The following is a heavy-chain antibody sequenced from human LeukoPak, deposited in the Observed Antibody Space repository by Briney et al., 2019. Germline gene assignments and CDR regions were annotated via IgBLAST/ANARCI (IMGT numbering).Heavy chain of an antibody. CDR1: GGSISSGSYY. J-gene: IGHJ4*02. V-gene: IGHV4-61*02. D-gene: IGHD4-17*01. Sequence: SETLSLTCTVSGGSISSGSYYWSWIRQPAGKGLEWIGRIYTSGSTNYNPSLKSRVTISVDTSKNQFSLKLSSVTAADTAVYYCARDYGLFDYWGQGTLVTVSS. CDR3: ARDYGLFDY. CDR2: IYTSGST.